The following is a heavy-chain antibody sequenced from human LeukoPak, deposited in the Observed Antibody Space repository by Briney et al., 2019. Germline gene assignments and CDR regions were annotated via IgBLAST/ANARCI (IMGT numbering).Heavy chain of an antibody. J-gene: IGHJ6*03. CDR3: AKEDSGSYFWYYYYYMDV. CDR1: GFTFSSNN. Sequence: PGGSLRLSCAASGFTFSSNNMNWVRQAPGKGLEWVAFIRYDGSNKYYADSVKGRFTISRDNSKNTLYLQMNSLRAEDTAVYYCAKEDSGSYFWYYYYYMDVWGKGTTVTISS. V-gene: IGHV3-30*02. CDR2: IRYDGSNK. D-gene: IGHD1-26*01.